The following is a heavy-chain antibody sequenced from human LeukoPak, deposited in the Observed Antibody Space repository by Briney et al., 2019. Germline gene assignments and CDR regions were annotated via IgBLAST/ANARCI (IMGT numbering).Heavy chain of an antibody. J-gene: IGHJ4*02. V-gene: IGHV3-21*01. CDR3: ARDLWFGEIGY. CDR2: ISSSSSYI. Sequence: GGSPRLSCAASGFTFSSYSMNWVRQAPGKGLEWVSSISSSSSYIYYADSVKGRFTISRDNAKNSLYLQMNSLRAEDTAVYYCARDLWFGEIGYWGQGTLVTVSS. CDR1: GFTFSSYS. D-gene: IGHD3-10*01.